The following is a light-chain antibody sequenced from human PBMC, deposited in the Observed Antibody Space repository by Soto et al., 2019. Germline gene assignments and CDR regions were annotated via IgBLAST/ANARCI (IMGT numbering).Light chain of an antibody. J-gene: IGLJ1*01. CDR2: GNS. CDR1: SSNIGAGYD. V-gene: IGLV1-40*01. Sequence: QSVLTQPPSVSGAPGQRVTMSCTGSSSNIGAGYDVHWYQQLPGTAPKLLIYGNSNRPSGVPDRFSGSKSGTSASLAITGLQAEDEADYYCQSYDSSLSGSEVFGTGTKLTVL. CDR3: QSYDSSLSGSEV.